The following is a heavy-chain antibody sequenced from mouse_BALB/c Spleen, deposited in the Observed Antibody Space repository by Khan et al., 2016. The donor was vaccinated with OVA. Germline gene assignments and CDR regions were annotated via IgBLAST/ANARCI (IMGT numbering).Heavy chain of an antibody. CDR2: IFPGTGDT. Sequence: VQLQESEAELVKPGASVKLSCKTSGYTFTNYWIHWIKQRPGQGLEWIGEIFPGTGDTYYNENFKGKATLSIDTSSTTAYMQLSSLTSEDSAVYFCARCYFGSYEFAYWGQGTLVTVSA. J-gene: IGHJ3*01. V-gene: IGHV1S132*01. D-gene: IGHD2-1*01. CDR3: ARCYFGSYEFAY. CDR1: GYTFTNYW.